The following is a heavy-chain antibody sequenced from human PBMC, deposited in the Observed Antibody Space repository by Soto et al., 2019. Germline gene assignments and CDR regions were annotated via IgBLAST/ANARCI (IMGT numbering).Heavy chain of an antibody. Sequence: ASVKVSCKASGYIFAHYFIHWLRQSPGQGLEWMAIVDPTGSRTSHAHKFQGRVTLTRDASTGTVYLELNRLTSEDTALYYCARDSTTMVTGFDNWGRGTLVTV. CDR1: GYIFAHYF. V-gene: IGHV1-46*01. J-gene: IGHJ4*02. CDR3: ARDSTTMVTGFDN. D-gene: IGHD5-18*01. CDR2: VDPTGSRT.